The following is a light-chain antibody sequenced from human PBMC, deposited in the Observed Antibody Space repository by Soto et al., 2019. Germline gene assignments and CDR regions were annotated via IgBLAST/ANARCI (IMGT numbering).Light chain of an antibody. CDR3: QQYYSTPWT. Sequence: DIVMTQYPDSLAVSLGERATINCKSSQSVLYSSNNKNYLAWYQQKPGQPPKLLIYWAFTRESGVPDRFSGSGSGTDFTLTISTLQAEDVAVYYCQQYYSTPWTFGQGTKVEIK. CDR1: QSVLYSSNNKNY. V-gene: IGKV4-1*01. CDR2: WAF. J-gene: IGKJ1*01.